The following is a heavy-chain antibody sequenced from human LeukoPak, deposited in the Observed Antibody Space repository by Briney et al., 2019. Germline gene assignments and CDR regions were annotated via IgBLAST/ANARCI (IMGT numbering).Heavy chain of an antibody. CDR3: ARNLVHLWNVFDF. V-gene: IGHV3-7*01. Sequence: GGSLRLFCVASRFTFSNHYMSWVRQAPGKGLEWVATIKPDGSETFYVDSVKGRFTVSRDNAKNSLYLQMSSLRAEDTAVYHCARNLVHLWNVFDFWGLGTMVTVSS. D-gene: IGHD5-18*01. CDR1: RFTFSNHY. CDR2: IKPDGSET. J-gene: IGHJ3*01.